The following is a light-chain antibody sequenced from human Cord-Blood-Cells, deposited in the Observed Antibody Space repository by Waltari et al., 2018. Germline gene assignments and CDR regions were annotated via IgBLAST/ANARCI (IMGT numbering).Light chain of an antibody. CDR1: QSISSY. Sequence: DIQMTQSPSSLSASVGDRVTITCPASQSISSYLNLYQQKPGKAPKLLIYAASSLQSGVPSRFSGSVSGTDFTLTISSLQPEDFATYDCQQSYSTPYSFGQGTKLEIK. CDR2: AAS. V-gene: IGKV1-39*01. J-gene: IGKJ2*03. CDR3: QQSYSTPYS.